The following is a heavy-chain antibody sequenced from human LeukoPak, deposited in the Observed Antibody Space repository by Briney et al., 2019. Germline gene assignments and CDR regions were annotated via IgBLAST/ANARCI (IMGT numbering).Heavy chain of an antibody. V-gene: IGHV3-23*01. D-gene: IGHD4-17*01. J-gene: IGHJ4*02. CDR2: IINSGGST. CDR1: GYTFSDYA. Sequence: GGSLRLSCAASGYTFSDYAMNWVRQAPGKGREWVSTIINSGGSTYYADPVKGRFTISRDSSKNTLYLQMNSLRDDDTAVYYCAKDIYGDYGGLDYWGQGTLVTVSS. CDR3: AKDIYGDYGGLDY.